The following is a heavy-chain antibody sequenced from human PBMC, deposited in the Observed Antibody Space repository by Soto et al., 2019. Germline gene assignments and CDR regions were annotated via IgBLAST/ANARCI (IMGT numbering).Heavy chain of an antibody. CDR1: GGSISSSSYY. J-gene: IGHJ4*02. CDR3: ASHYGYEVFDD. D-gene: IGHD3-16*01. V-gene: IGHV4-39*02. CDR2: IYYSGST. Sequence: QLQLQESGPGLVKPSETLSLTCTVSGGSISSSSYYWGWIRQPPGKGLEWIGSIYYSGSTYYNPSLESPVTISVDTSKNHFSLKLSSVTAADAAVYYLASHYGYEVFDDWGQGTLVTVSS.